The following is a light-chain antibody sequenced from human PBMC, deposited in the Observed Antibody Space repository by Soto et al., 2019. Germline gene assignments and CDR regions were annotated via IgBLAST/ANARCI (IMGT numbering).Light chain of an antibody. V-gene: IGLV2-14*01. CDR2: EVS. CDR3: SSYTSTNTLYV. J-gene: IGLJ1*01. Sequence: QSVGTQPASVSVSPGQSITISCTGTSSDVGAWNYVSWYQQHPGKAPKLMIYEVSSRPSGISNRFSGSKSGNTASLTISGLQAEDEAAYYCSSYTSTNTLYVFGTGTKVTVL. CDR1: SSDVGAWNY.